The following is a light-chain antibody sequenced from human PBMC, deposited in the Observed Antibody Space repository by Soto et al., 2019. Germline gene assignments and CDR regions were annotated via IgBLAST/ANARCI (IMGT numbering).Light chain of an antibody. CDR2: DSS. Sequence: EVVLTQSPATLSLSPGERATLSCRASQSISNFLAWYQQRPGQTPRLLIYDSSIRAAGFPARFSGSGSGTDFTLTINNLEPEDFEVYFCQPRSSRPLTLGGGTKVDIK. J-gene: IGKJ4*01. CDR3: QPRSSRPLT. V-gene: IGKV3-11*01. CDR1: QSISNF.